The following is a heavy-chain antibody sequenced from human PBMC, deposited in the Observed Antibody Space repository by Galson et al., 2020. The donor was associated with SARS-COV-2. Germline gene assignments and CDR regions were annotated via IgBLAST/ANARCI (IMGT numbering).Heavy chain of an antibody. CDR2: IYYSGST. CDR3: ARGGILWWFQPGGGAFDI. D-gene: IGHD2-21*01. CDR1: GGSISSYY. Sequence: SETLSLTCTVSGGSISSYYWSWIQQPPGKGLEWIGYIYYSGSTNYNPSLKSRVTISVDTSKNQFSLKLSSVTAADTAVYYCARGGILWWFQPGGGAFDIWGQGTMVTVSS. J-gene: IGHJ3*02. V-gene: IGHV4-59*01.